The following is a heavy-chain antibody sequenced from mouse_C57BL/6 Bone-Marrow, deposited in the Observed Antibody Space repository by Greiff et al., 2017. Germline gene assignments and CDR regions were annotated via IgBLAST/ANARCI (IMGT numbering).Heavy chain of an antibody. J-gene: IGHJ4*01. V-gene: IGHV1-55*01. D-gene: IGHD1-1*01. Sequence: VQLQQPGAELVKPGASVKMSCKASGYTFTRYWITWVKQRPGQGLEWIGDIYPGSGSTNYNEKFKSKATLTVDTSSSTAYMQLSSLTSEDSAVYYCARGPITTVVGAMDYWGQGTSVTVSS. CDR1: GYTFTRYW. CDR2: IYPGSGST. CDR3: ARGPITTVVGAMDY.